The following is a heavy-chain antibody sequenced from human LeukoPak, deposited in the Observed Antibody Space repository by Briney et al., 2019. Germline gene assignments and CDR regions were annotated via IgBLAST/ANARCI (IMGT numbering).Heavy chain of an antibody. CDR3: ARGVDSGWD. D-gene: IGHD6-19*01. J-gene: IGHJ4*02. V-gene: IGHV3-30-3*01. CDR1: GFTFSTYA. Sequence: GTSLRLSCAASGFTFSTYAMHWVRQAPGKGLEWVAVISYDGSNKYYANSVMGRFTISRDNSKNTLYLQVNSLTTEDTAVYYCARGVDSGWDWGQGTLVTVSS. CDR2: ISYDGSNK.